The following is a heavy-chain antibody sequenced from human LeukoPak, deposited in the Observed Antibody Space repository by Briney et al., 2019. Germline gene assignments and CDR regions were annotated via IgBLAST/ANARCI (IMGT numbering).Heavy chain of an antibody. CDR1: GYSFTSYW. CDR2: IYPGDSDT. V-gene: IGHV5-51*01. J-gene: IGHJ6*02. CDR3: ARRDGYCSSTSCYADYYYGMDV. Sequence: GESLKISCQGSGYSFTSYWIGWVRQMPGKGLEWMGIIYPGDSDTTYSPSFQGQVTISADKSISTAYLQWSSLKASDTAMYYCARRDGYCSSTSCYADYYYGMDVWGQGTTVTVSS. D-gene: IGHD2-2*01.